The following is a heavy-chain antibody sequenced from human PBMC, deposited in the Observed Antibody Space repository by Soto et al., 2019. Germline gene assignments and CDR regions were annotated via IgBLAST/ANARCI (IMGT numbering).Heavy chain of an antibody. CDR3: ARGPGSWYYYYLDV. J-gene: IGHJ6*03. D-gene: IGHD6-13*01. CDR1: GYTFTSYD. V-gene: IGHV1-8*01. Sequence: QVQLVQSGAEVKKPGASVKLSCKASGYTFTSYDINWVRQATGQGLEWMGWMNPNSGNTGYAQKFQGRVTMTRNTSISTAYMELSSLRSEDKAVYYCARGPGSWYYYYLDVWGKGTTVTVSS. CDR2: MNPNSGNT.